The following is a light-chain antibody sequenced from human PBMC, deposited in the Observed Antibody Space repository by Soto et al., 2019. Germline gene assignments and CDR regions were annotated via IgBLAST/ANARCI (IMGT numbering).Light chain of an antibody. CDR3: SSYAGGNNWV. CDR1: SSDVGGYDY. J-gene: IGLJ3*02. CDR2: EVS. V-gene: IGLV2-8*01. Sequence: QSALTQPPSASGSPGQSVTISCTGTSSDVGGYDYVSWYQQYPGKTPKLILYEVSKRPSGVPDRFSGSKSGNTASLTVSGLQAEDEANYYCSSYAGGNNWVFGGGTKLTVL.